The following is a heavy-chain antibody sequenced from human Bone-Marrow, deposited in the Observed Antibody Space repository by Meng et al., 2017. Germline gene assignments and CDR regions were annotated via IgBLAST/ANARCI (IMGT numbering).Heavy chain of an antibody. V-gene: IGHV4-59*01. Sequence: SETLSVTWTVSGGSISSYYWSWIRQPPGKGLEWIGYIYYSGSTNYNPSLKSRVTISVDTSKNQFSLKLSSVTAADTAVYYCARAWGGSGSFYRDWGQGTLVTVSS. CDR2: IYYSGST. D-gene: IGHD3-10*01. CDR3: ARAWGGSGSFYRD. CDR1: GGSISSYY. J-gene: IGHJ4*02.